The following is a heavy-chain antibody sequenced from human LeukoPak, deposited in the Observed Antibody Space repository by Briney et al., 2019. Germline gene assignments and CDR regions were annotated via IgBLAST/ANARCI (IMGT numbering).Heavy chain of an antibody. CDR3: ARDEVGGSGYFDY. CDR2: IYYSGST. D-gene: IGHD3-10*01. Sequence: PSETLSLTCTVSGGSISSYYWSWIRQPPGKGLEWIGYIYYSGSTYYNPSLKSRVTISVDTSKNQFSLKLSSVTAADTAVYYCARDEVGGSGYFDYWGQGTLVTVSS. V-gene: IGHV4-59*12. J-gene: IGHJ4*02. CDR1: GGSISSYY.